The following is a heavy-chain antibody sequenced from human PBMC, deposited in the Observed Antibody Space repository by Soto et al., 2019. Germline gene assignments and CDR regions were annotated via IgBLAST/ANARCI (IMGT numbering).Heavy chain of an antibody. CDR1: GGSISSGPYS. Sequence: SETLSLTCTVSGGSISSGPYSWGWIRQPPGKGLEWIGTFYYSGSTYYNPSLESRVTISVDTSKNQFSLKVSSVSATDTAVYYCARLGGYCSSTSCYGYYGMDVLGQTTTVTVSS. D-gene: IGHD2-2*01. CDR2: FYYSGST. J-gene: IGHJ6*02. V-gene: IGHV4-39*01. CDR3: ARLGGYCSSTSCYGYYGMDV.